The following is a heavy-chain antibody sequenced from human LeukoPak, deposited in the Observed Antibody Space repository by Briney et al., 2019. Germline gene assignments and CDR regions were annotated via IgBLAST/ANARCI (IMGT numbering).Heavy chain of an antibody. CDR1: GFIFSNYG. D-gene: IGHD3-16*01. Sequence: PGGSLRLSCAASGFIFSNYGMHWVRQTPGMGLERVTFIKSDGSEKDYADPVKGRFTISRDNSKSTLYLQMNSLRADDMALYHCVKEVSFGEVGGDIWGQGTLVTVSS. J-gene: IGHJ4*02. V-gene: IGHV3-30*02. CDR2: IKSDGSEK. CDR3: VKEVSFGEVGGDI.